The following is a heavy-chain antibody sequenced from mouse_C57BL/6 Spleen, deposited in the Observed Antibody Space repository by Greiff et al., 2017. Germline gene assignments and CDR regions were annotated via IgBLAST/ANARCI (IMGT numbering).Heavy chain of an antibody. D-gene: IGHD1-1*01. J-gene: IGHJ1*03. CDR3: ARNHGSSRWYFDV. CDR2: INPSNGGT. Sequence: QVHVKQPGTELVKPGASVKLSCKASGYTFTSYWMHWVKQRPGQGLEWIGNINPSNGGTNYNEKFKSKATLTVDKSSSTAYMQLSSLTSEDSAVYYCARNHGSSRWYFDVWSTGTTVTVSS. CDR1: GYTFTSYW. V-gene: IGHV1-53*01.